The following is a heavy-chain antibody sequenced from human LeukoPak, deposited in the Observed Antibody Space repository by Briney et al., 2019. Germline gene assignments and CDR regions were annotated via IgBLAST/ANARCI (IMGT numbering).Heavy chain of an antibody. V-gene: IGHV3-30*02. D-gene: IGHD3-3*01. CDR1: GFTFSSYG. CDR2: IRYGGSNK. J-gene: IGHJ4*02. CDR3: AKVRITIFGVASHFDY. Sequence: PGGSLRLSCAASGFTFSSYGMHWARQAPGKGLEWVAFIRYGGSNKYYADSVKGRFTISRDNSKNTLYLRMNSLRAEDTAVYYCAKVRITIFGVASHFDYRGQGTLVTVSS.